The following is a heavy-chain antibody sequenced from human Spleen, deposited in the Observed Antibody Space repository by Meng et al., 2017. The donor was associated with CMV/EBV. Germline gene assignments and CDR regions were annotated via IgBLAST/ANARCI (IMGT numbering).Heavy chain of an antibody. CDR1: FSGYY. J-gene: IGHJ4*02. V-gene: IGHV4-34*01. Sequence: FSGYYWTWIRQPPGKGLEWIGEINHSGSTNYNPSLKSRVTISVDTSKNQFSLKLSSVTAADTAVYYCARDSPAPLRDFDWSEYYFDYWGQGTLVTVSS. D-gene: IGHD3-9*01. CDR2: INHSGST. CDR3: ARDSPAPLRDFDWSEYYFDY.